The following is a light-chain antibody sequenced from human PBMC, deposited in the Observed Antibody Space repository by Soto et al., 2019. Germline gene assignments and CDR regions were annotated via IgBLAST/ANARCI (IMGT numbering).Light chain of an antibody. CDR3: QHSYRIPRT. CDR2: GIS. CDR1: QSISNY. Sequence: EIQQTQSPSSLSASVEDRVTISCRASQSISNYLNWYQQKPVKAPELLIYGISTLQKGVPSRFSGSGSGTDFILTINSLQPEDFATYYCQHSYRIPRTFGQGTRLEI. V-gene: IGKV1-39*01. J-gene: IGKJ5*01.